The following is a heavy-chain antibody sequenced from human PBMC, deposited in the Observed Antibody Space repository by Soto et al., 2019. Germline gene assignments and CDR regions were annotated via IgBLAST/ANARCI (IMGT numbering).Heavy chain of an antibody. CDR3: ARGRRGYSGYDPLDY. J-gene: IGHJ4*02. CDR1: GGSISSGDYY. CDR2: IYYSGST. V-gene: IGHV4-30-4*01. Sequence: QVQLQESGPGLVKPSQTLSLTCTVSGGSISSGDYYWSWIRQPPGKGLDWIGYIYYSGSTYYNPSLHSRVTRSVDTSKNQFSLKLSSVNAADTAVYYCARGRRGYSGYDPLDYWGQGTLVTVSS. D-gene: IGHD5-12*01.